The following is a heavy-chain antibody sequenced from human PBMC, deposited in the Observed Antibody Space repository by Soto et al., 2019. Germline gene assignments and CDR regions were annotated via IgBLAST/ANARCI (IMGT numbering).Heavy chain of an antibody. Sequence: EVQLVESGGGLVQPGGSLRLSCVASGYTFSSHWIHWVRQAPGQGLVGVSRINHDGSFTSYADSVKVRFTNSRDNAKNTLYLEMNSLRAEDTAVYYCARPRSMSSSGFDIWGQGTMVTVS. CDR1: GYTFSSHW. CDR3: ARPRSMSSSGFDI. CDR2: INHDGSFT. D-gene: IGHD6-6*01. V-gene: IGHV3-74*01. J-gene: IGHJ3*02.